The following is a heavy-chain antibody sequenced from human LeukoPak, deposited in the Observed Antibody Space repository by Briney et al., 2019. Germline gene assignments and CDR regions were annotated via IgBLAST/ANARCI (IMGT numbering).Heavy chain of an antibody. V-gene: IGHV4-59*01. Sequence: PSQTLSLTCAVYGGSFSGYYWSWIRQPPGKGLEWIGYISYSGNTNYNPSLKSRVTISVDTSKNQFSLKLSSVTAADTALYYCARDSYDSGTGSFDIWGQGTLVSVSS. CDR2: ISYSGNT. D-gene: IGHD3-10*01. J-gene: IGHJ3*02. CDR3: ARDSYDSGTGSFDI. CDR1: GGSFSGYY.